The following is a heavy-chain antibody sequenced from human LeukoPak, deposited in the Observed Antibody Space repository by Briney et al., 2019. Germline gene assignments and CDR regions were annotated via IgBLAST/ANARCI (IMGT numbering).Heavy chain of an antibody. Sequence: GESLKISCRGSGYSFSNYWVAWVRHMPGKGLEWMGIIYPDDSDTSYSPSFQGQVTISADKSINTAYLQWSSLKGSDTAMYYCAKHFDSAGYDAFDVWGQGTMVTVSS. J-gene: IGHJ3*01. CDR2: IYPDDSDT. D-gene: IGHD3-22*01. V-gene: IGHV5-51*01. CDR3: AKHFDSAGYDAFDV. CDR1: GYSFSNYW.